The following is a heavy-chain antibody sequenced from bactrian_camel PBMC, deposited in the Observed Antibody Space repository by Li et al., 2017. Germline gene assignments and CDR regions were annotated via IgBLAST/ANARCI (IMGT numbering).Heavy chain of an antibody. CDR1: GFTFVGTD. CDR2: LNTDGEA. J-gene: IGHJ4*01. CDR3: AADFLQCPPRDGGFAYLNY. V-gene: IGHV3S55*01. D-gene: IGHD2*01. Sequence: HVQLVESGGGSVQAGESLRLSCTASGFTFVGTDVVWYHQAAGNECELVSMLNTDGEAWYSDFVKGRFTISQDNSKNTLFLHMDSLKPEDTAMYYCAADFLQCPPRDGGFAYLNYWGQGTQVTVS.